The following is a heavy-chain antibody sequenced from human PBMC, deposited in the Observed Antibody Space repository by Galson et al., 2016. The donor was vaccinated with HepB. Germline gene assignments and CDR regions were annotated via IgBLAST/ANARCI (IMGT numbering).Heavy chain of an antibody. J-gene: IGHJ6*02. CDR1: GYAFITYG. D-gene: IGHD5-24*01. CDR2: ISAKNGNT. V-gene: IGHV1-18*01. CDR3: ARCLGRWLQRISYYYYAMDV. Sequence: SVKVSCKASGYAFITYGFSWVRQAPGQGLEWMGWISAKNGNTNYAQNFQGRVTMTTDTSTSTAYMELKSLRSDDTAVYYCARCLGRWLQRISYYYYAMDVWGQGTTVTVSS.